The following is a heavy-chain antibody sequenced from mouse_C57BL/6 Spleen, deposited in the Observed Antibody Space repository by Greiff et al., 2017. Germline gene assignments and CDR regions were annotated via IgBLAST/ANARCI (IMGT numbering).Heavy chain of an antibody. CDR2: ISDGGSYT. CDR3: ARGGDGYDVAWFAY. V-gene: IGHV5-4*03. Sequence: EVMLVESGGGLVKPGGSLKLSCAASGFTFSSYAMSWVRQTPEKRLEWVATISDGGSYTYYPDNVKGRFTISRDNAKNNLYLQMSHLKSEDTAMYYCARGGDGYDVAWFAYWGQGTLVTVSA. CDR1: GFTFSSYA. D-gene: IGHD2-2*01. J-gene: IGHJ3*01.